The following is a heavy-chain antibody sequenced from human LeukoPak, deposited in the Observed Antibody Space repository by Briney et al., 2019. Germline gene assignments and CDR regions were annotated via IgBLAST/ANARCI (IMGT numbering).Heavy chain of an antibody. Sequence: SETLSLTCTVSGGSISSGGYYWSWIRQRPGKGLEWIGYIYYSGSTYYNPSLKSRVTISVDTSKNQFSLKLSSVTAADTAVYYCAREKLHYENEDAFDIWGQGTMVTVSS. CDR3: AREKLHYENEDAFDI. V-gene: IGHV4-31*03. D-gene: IGHD3-22*01. CDR2: IYYSGST. J-gene: IGHJ3*02. CDR1: GGSISSGGYY.